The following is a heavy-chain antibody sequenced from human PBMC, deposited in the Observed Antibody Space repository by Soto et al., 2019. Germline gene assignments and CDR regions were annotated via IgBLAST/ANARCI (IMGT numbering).Heavy chain of an antibody. D-gene: IGHD3-10*01. V-gene: IGHV4-34*01. Sequence: SETLSLTCGVYGGSFSDYYWSWIRQPPGKGLEWIGEINHSGSTNYNPSLKSRVTISVDTSKNQFSLKLSSVTAADTAVYYCARGSRRITMVRGEAWFDPWGQGTLVTVSS. CDR1: GGSFSDYY. CDR3: ARGSRRITMVRGEAWFDP. CDR2: INHSGST. J-gene: IGHJ5*02.